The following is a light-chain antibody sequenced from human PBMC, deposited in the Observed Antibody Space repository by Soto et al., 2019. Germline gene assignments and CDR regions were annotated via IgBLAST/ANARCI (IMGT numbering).Light chain of an antibody. CDR2: EVS. CDR3: LQSLHFPLT. J-gene: IGKJ4*01. CDR1: QTLLHSNGKSY. V-gene: IGKV2D-29*01. Sequence: EIVMTQTPLSLSVTPGQSASISCRSSQTLLHSNGKSYLYWYLQKAGQAPQLLIYEVSKRFSGVPDRFSGSGAGTDFTLKISRLEAEDVGVYYCLQSLHFPLTFGGGTKVEIK.